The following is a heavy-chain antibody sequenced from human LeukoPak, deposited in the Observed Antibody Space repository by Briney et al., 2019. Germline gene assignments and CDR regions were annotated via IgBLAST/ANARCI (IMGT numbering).Heavy chain of an antibody. CDR3: ASLLNVAGYSGYDSDY. J-gene: IGHJ4*01. D-gene: IGHD5-12*01. Sequence: PSETLSLTCAVYGGSFSGYYWSWTRQPPGKGLEWIGEINHSGSTNYNPSLKSRVTISVDTSKSQFSLKVSSLTAADTAVYYCASLLNVAGYSGYDSDYWGHGTLVTVSS. CDR2: INHSGST. V-gene: IGHV4-34*01. CDR1: GGSFSGYY.